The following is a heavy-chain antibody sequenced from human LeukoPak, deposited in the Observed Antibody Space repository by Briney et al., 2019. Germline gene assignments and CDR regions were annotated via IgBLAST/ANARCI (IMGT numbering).Heavy chain of an antibody. Sequence: ASVKVSCKASGYTFTSYDVNWVRQATGQGLEWMGWANPNSGHTGYAQKFQGRVTMTTNTSISTAYMELSSLRSEDTAVYYCARGAPGSYCSGGSCPYFDYWGQGTLVPVSS. CDR1: GYTFTSYD. J-gene: IGHJ4*02. CDR3: ARGAPGSYCSGGSCPYFDY. D-gene: IGHD2-15*01. CDR2: ANPNSGHT. V-gene: IGHV1-8*01.